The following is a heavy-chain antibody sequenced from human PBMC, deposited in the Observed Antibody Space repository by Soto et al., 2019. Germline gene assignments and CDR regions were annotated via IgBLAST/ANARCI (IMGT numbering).Heavy chain of an antibody. Sequence: VQLVQSGAEVKKPGASVKVSCKASGYTFTSYGITWVRQAPGQDLEWMGWISAYNGDTNYAQRLQGRVTMTTDTSPSTVYMELKSLTSDDTAVYYCARDQEYSTSGLYWFDLWGQGTLVTVSS. J-gene: IGHJ5*02. V-gene: IGHV1-18*04. CDR1: GYTFTSYG. CDR3: ARDQEYSTSGLYWFDL. D-gene: IGHD6-6*01. CDR2: ISAYNGDT.